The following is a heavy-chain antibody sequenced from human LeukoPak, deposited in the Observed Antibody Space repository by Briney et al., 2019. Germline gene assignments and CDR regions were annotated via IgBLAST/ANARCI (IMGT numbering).Heavy chain of an antibody. CDR1: GFTFSSYA. CDR2: ISYDGSNK. Sequence: GRSLRLSCAASGFTFSSYAMHWVRQAPGKGLEWVAVISYDGSNKYYADSVKGRFTISRDNSKNTLYLQMNSLRAEDTAVYYCARGGWYGDWGQGTLVTVSS. V-gene: IGHV3-30*14. D-gene: IGHD6-19*01. CDR3: ARGGWYGD. J-gene: IGHJ4*02.